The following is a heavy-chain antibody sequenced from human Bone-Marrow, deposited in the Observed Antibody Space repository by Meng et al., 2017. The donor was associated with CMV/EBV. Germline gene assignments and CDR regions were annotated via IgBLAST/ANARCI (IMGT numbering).Heavy chain of an antibody. CDR2: IRSKANSYAT. J-gene: IGHJ4*02. Sequence: GGSLRLSCAASGFTFSGSAMHWVRQASGKGLEWVGRIRSKANSYATAYAASVKGRFTISRDDSKNTAYLQMNSLKTEDTTVYYCTAFIFGVVIDNYWGQGTLVTVSS. D-gene: IGHD3-3*01. CDR1: GFTFSGSA. CDR3: TAFIFGVVIDNY. V-gene: IGHV3-73*01.